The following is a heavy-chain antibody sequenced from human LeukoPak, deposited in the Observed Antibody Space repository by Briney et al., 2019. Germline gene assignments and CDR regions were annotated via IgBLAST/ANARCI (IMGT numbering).Heavy chain of an antibody. V-gene: IGHV3-23*01. CDR3: AKGFYAVYGDDAFDI. J-gene: IGHJ3*02. CDR1: GFTFTTYG. CDR2: IVPDGATT. D-gene: IGHD4-17*01. Sequence: TGGSLRLSCATSGFTFTTYGMNWVRQAPGKGLEWVSGIVPDGATTYYADSVKGRFTISRDNSKNTLYLQMNSLRAEDTAVYYCAKGFYAVYGDDAFDIWGQGTMVTVSS.